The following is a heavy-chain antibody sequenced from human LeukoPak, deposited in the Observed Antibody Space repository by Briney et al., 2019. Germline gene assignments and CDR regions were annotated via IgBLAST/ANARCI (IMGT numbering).Heavy chain of an antibody. D-gene: IGHD3-10*01. CDR1: GGSFSGYY. J-gene: IGHJ4*02. Sequence: ASETLSLTCAVYGGSFSGYYWSWIRQPPGKGLEWIGEINHSGSTNYNPSLKSRVTISVDTSKNQFSLKLSSVTAADTAVYYCASQVRGAHFDYWGQGTLVTVSS. V-gene: IGHV4-34*01. CDR3: ASQVRGAHFDY. CDR2: INHSGST.